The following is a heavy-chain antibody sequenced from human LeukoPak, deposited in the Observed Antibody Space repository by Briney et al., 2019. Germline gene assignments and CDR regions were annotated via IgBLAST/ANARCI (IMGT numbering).Heavy chain of an antibody. CDR2: ITVSGGSGDST. D-gene: IGHD3-16*01. Sequence: GGSLRLSCAASGFTFSHYAMSWVRQAPGKGLEWVSFITVSGGSGDSTYYADFVTGRFTISRDNSKNTLYLHMNSLTAEDTAVYYCAKIYDYNSWNYHVKYFQNWGQGTLVTVSS. V-gene: IGHV3-23*01. CDR3: AKIYDYNSWNYHVKYFQN. CDR1: GFTFSHYA. J-gene: IGHJ1*01.